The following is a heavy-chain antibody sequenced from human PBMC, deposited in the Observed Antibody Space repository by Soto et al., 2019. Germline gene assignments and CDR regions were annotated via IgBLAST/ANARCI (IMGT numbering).Heavy chain of an antibody. D-gene: IGHD6-19*01. CDR3: ARELAVRGSPSSGLDV. J-gene: IGHJ6*02. CDR2: VYIGGNI. V-gene: IGHV4-4*07. Sequence: SETLSLTFTVSGDLLTNYYWSWIRQPAGKGLEWIVRVYIGGNINYSHSLSSRVTMSVDTSKNQFFLRMTLMAAADTAMYYCARELAVRGSPSSGLDVWGQGITVTVSS. CDR1: GDLLTNYY.